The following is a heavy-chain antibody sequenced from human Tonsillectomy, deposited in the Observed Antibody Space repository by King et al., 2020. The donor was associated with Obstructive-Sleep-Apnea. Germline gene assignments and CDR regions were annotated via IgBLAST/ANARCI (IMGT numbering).Heavy chain of an antibody. CDR2: ISWNSGSI. CDR1: GFTFDDYA. D-gene: IGHD1-26*01. V-gene: IGHV3-9*01. J-gene: IGHJ3*02. CDR3: AKVRIVGATEGAFDI. Sequence: VQLVESGGGLVQPGRSLRLSCAASGFTFDDYAMHWVRQAPGKGLEWVSGISWNSGSIGYADSVKGRFTISRDNAKNSLYLQMNSLRAEDTALYYCAKVRIVGATEGAFDIWGHGTMVTVSS.